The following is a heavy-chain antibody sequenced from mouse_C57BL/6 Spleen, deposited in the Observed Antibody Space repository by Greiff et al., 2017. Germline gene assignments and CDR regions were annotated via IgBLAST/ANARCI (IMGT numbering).Heavy chain of an antibody. V-gene: IGHV1-15*01. CDR3: TRDSFPNDY. J-gene: IGHJ2*01. Sequence: VKLMESGAELVRPGASVTLSCKASGYTFTDYEMHWVKQTPVHGLEWIGAIDPETGGTAYNQKFKGKAILTADKSSSTAYMELRSLTSEDSAVYYCTRDSFPNDYWGQGTTLTVSS. D-gene: IGHD3-2*01. CDR1: GYTFTDYE. CDR2: IDPETGGT.